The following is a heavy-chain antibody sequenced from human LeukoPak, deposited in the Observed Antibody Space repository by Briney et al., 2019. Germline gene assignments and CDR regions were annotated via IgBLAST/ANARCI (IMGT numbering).Heavy chain of an antibody. J-gene: IGHJ3*02. Sequence: SETLSLTCTVSGGSISSGDYYWSWIRQPPGKGLEWIGYIYYSGSTYYNPSLKSRVTISVDTSKNQFSLKLSSVTAADTAVYYCARVFEYYDFWSGYYREGPQNAFDIWGQGTMVTASS. D-gene: IGHD3-3*01. CDR3: ARVFEYYDFWSGYYREGPQNAFDI. CDR2: IYYSGST. V-gene: IGHV4-30-4*08. CDR1: GGSISSGDYY.